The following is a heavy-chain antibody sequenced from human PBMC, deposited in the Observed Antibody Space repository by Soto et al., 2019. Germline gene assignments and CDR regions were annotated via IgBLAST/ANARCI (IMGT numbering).Heavy chain of an antibody. CDR3: ASDGGTTFPIPNLPDY. CDR1: GFTFSSFG. CDR2: ISYDGGTE. J-gene: IGHJ4*02. D-gene: IGHD1-1*01. V-gene: IGHV3-30*03. Sequence: QVQLVESGGGVVQPGRSLRLSCAASGFTFSSFGMHWVRQAPGKGLRWVAPISYDGGTEYYADSVKGRFTISRDNSQNTVYMQMNSLRRVDTAVYDLASDGGTTFPIPNLPDYWGQGTLVTVSS.